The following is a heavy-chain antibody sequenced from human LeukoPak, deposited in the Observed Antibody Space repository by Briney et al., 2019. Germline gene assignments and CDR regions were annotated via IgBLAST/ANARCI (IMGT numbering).Heavy chain of an antibody. J-gene: IGHJ4*02. CDR3: AKARRGSYGGNSDFDY. D-gene: IGHD4-23*01. V-gene: IGHV3-23*01. Sequence: GGTLRLSCAASGFTFSSYGMSWVRQAPGKGLEWVSAISGSGGSTYYADSVKGRFTISRDNSKNTLYLQMNSLRAEDTAVYYCAKARRGSYGGNSDFDYWGQGTLVTVSS. CDR1: GFTFSSYG. CDR2: ISGSGGST.